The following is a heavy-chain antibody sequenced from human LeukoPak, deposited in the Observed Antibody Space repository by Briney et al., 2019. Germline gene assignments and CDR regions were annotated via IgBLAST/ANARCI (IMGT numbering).Heavy chain of an antibody. CDR1: GGSISSYY. Sequence: PSETLSLTCTVSGGSISSYYWSWIRQPPGKGLEWIGYIYYSGSTNYNPSLKSRVTISVDMSKNQVSLKLSSVTAADTAVYYCARGVAAAGTYYYGMDVWGQGTTVTVSS. CDR2: IYYSGST. V-gene: IGHV4-59*08. D-gene: IGHD6-13*01. CDR3: ARGVAAAGTYYYGMDV. J-gene: IGHJ6*02.